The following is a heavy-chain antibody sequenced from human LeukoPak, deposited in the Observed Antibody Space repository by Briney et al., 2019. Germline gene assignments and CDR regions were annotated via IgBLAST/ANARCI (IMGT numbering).Heavy chain of an antibody. CDR1: GLTFSNFA. Sequence: GGSLRLSCAASGLTFSNFAMSWVRQAPGKGLEWVSAVSGGGRTTFYADSVKGRFIISRDDSKNTLFLQMNSLRAEDTAVYYCAKGGIALVRGSFDYWGQGTLVTVSS. CDR3: AKGGIALVRGSFDY. J-gene: IGHJ4*02. D-gene: IGHD3-10*01. CDR2: VSGGGRTT. V-gene: IGHV3-23*01.